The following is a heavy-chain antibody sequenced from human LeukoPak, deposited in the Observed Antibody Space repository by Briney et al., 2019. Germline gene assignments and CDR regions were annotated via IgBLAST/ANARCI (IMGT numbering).Heavy chain of an antibody. Sequence: GASVKVSCKASGYTFTSYDINWVRQATGQGLEWMGWMNPNSGNAGYAQKFQGRVTMTRNTSISTAYMELSSLRSEDTAVYYCAIDYYGSGSYYNGNWFDPWGQGTLVTVSS. J-gene: IGHJ5*02. CDR2: MNPNSGNA. D-gene: IGHD3-10*01. CDR1: GYTFTSYD. CDR3: AIDYYGSGSYYNGNWFDP. V-gene: IGHV1-8*01.